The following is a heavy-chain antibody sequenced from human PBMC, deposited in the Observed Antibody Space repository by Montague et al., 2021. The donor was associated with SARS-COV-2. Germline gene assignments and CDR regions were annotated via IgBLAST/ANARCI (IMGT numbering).Heavy chain of an antibody. D-gene: IGHD4-23*01. CDR2: IDWDDDK. CDR3: ARSYGTTVVTRAFDY. Sequence: PALVKPTQTLTLTCTFSGFSRSTSGMCVSWIRQPPGKALEWLTLIDWDDDKYYSTSLKTRLTISKDTSKNQVVLTMTNMDPVDTATYYCARSYGTTVVTRAFDYWGQGTLVTVSS. CDR1: GFSRSTSGMC. J-gene: IGHJ4*02. V-gene: IGHV2-70*01.